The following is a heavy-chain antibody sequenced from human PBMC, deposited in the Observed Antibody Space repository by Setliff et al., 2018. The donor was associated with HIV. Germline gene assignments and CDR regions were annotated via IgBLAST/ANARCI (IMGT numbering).Heavy chain of an antibody. V-gene: IGHV1-18*01. D-gene: IGHD1-1*01. CDR3: ARDGSRTTGATGYYYGLDV. J-gene: IGHJ6*02. Sequence: ASVKVSCKASGYTFTSFGISWVRQAPGQGLEWMGRISAYNGNTNYAQKLQGRVTMTTHTSTSTASMELRSLRSDDTAVYYCARDGSRTTGATGYYYGLDVWGQGTTVTVSS. CDR2: ISAYNGNT. CDR1: GYTFTSFG.